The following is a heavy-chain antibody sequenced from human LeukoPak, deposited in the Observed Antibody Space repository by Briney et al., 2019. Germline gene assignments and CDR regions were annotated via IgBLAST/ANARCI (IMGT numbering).Heavy chain of an antibody. D-gene: IGHD1-26*01. Sequence: PSETLSLTCTVSGGSVSNADYYWSWIRHPPGKTLEWIGYIYHTGSNNYKYSLKSRVTISLDTSKNRFSLRLTSMTAADTAIYYCARSRAFNSGAFDPWGQGSLVTVSS. CDR2: IYHTGSN. CDR3: ARSRAFNSGAFDP. J-gene: IGHJ5*02. V-gene: IGHV4-61*08. CDR1: GGSVSNADYY.